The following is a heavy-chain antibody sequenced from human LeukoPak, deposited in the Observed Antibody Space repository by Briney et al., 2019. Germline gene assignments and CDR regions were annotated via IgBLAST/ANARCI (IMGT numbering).Heavy chain of an antibody. V-gene: IGHV3-9*01. Sequence: RPGGSLRLSCAASGFSFEDYAMHWVRQPPGKGLEWVSGVSWNSGNVGYADSVKGRFTISRDNAKNFLYLQMSSLRAEDTALYYCAKAVYGDFQSTVDYWGRGTLVTVSS. CDR3: AKAVYGDFQSTVDY. CDR1: GFSFEDYA. D-gene: IGHD4-17*01. CDR2: VSWNSGNV. J-gene: IGHJ4*02.